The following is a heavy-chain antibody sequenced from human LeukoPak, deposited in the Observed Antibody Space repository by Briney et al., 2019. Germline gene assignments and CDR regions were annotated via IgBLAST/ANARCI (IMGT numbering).Heavy chain of an antibody. V-gene: IGHV4-4*07. Sequence: SETLSLTCTVSGGSISSYYWSWIRQPAGKGLEWIGRIYSSGSTTYNPSLKSRVSLSVDTSKNQFSLELSSVTAADTAVYYCARASSGWLQYYFDYWGQGTLVTVSS. J-gene: IGHJ4*02. D-gene: IGHD6-19*01. CDR1: GGSISSYY. CDR2: IYSSGST. CDR3: ARASSGWLQYYFDY.